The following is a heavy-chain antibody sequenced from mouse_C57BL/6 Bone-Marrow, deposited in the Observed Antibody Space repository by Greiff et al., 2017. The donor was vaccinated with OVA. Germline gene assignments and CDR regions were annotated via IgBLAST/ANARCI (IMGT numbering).Heavy chain of an antibody. D-gene: IGHD2-1*01. Sequence: VKLMESGAELVRPGTSVKVSCKASGYAFTNYLIEWVKQRPGQGLEWIGVINPGSGGTNYNEKFKGKATLTADKSSSTAYMQLSSLTSEDSAVYFCARSGYYYFYAMDYWGQGTSVTVSS. J-gene: IGHJ4*01. CDR2: INPGSGGT. V-gene: IGHV1-54*01. CDR3: ARSGYYYFYAMDY. CDR1: GYAFTNYL.